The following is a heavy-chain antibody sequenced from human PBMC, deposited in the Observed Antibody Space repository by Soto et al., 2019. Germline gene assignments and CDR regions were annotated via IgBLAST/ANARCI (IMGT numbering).Heavy chain of an antibody. V-gene: IGHV4-59*02. J-gene: IGHJ4*02. CDR1: GGSVSSIC. Sequence: SETLSLTCYVSGGSVSSICWTWIRQSPGQGLESIAYVCSSGSTNYHPSLKSRVTISVDTSKNQFSLKLSSVTAADTAVYYCARERWYGVGYYFDYWGQGTLVTVSS. CDR3: ARERWYGVGYYFDY. D-gene: IGHD6-13*01. CDR2: VCSSGST.